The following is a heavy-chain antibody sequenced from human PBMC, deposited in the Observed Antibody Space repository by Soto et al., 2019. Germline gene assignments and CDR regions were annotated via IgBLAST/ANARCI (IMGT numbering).Heavy chain of an antibody. Sequence: PSETLSLTCSVSGGSISRSNYYWSWIRQHPGKGLEWIGHIYHSGNTYYNPSLKSRVAMSVDTSKNQFFLRLSSVTAADTAFYFCARTENDYGGYFDHWGQGTLVTVSS. CDR1: GGSISRSNYY. CDR3: ARTENDYGGYFDH. J-gene: IGHJ4*02. CDR2: IYHSGNT. D-gene: IGHD4-17*01. V-gene: IGHV4-31*03.